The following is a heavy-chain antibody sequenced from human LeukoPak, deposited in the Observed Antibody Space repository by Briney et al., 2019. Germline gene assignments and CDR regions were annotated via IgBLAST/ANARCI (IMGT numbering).Heavy chain of an antibody. Sequence: SETLSLTCTVSGGSISSYYRSWIRQPPGKGLEWIGYIHYSGTTNYNPSLKSRVTISVDTSKNQFSLKLSSVTAADTAVYYCARDLRGWYYWGQGTLVTVSS. J-gene: IGHJ4*02. D-gene: IGHD6-19*01. CDR2: IHYSGTT. CDR1: GGSISSYY. V-gene: IGHV4-59*01. CDR3: ARDLRGWYY.